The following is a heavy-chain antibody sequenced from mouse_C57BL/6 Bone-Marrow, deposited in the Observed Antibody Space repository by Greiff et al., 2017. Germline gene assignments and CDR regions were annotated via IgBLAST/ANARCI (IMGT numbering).Heavy chain of an antibody. D-gene: IGHD2-1*01. Sequence: EVQRVESGGGLVKPGGSLKLSCAASGFTFSSYAMSWVRQTPEKRLEWVATISDGGSYTYYPDNVKGRFTISRDNATNNLYLQMSHLKSEDAAMYYCARDQGIYYGNFYFDYWGQGTTLTVSS. CDR2: ISDGGSYT. V-gene: IGHV5-4*01. CDR1: GFTFSSYA. J-gene: IGHJ2*01. CDR3: ARDQGIYYGNFYFDY.